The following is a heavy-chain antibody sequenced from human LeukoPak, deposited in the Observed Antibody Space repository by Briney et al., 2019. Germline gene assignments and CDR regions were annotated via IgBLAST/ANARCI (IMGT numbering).Heavy chain of an antibody. CDR3: ARDVRATGTNYYYYYGMDV. J-gene: IGHJ6*02. Sequence: GGSLRLSCAAAGFTFSSYSMNWVRQAPGKGLEWVASISSSSSYIYYVDSVKGRFTISRDNAKNSLYLQMNSLRAEDTAVYYCARDVRATGTNYYYYYGMDVWGQGTTVTVSS. CDR1: GFTFSSYS. D-gene: IGHD3-9*01. CDR2: ISSSSSYI. V-gene: IGHV3-21*01.